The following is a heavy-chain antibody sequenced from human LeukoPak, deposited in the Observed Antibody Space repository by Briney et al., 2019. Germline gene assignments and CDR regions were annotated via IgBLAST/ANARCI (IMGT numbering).Heavy chain of an antibody. V-gene: IGHV4-34*01. CDR3: ARAEIKLYNQRRYYFDY. CDR1: GGSFSGYY. CDR2: INHSGST. J-gene: IGHJ4*02. Sequence: SETLSLTCAVYGGSFSGYYWSWIRQPPGKGLEWIGEINHSGSTNYDPSLKSRVTISVDTSKNQFSLKLSSVTAADTAVYYCARAEIKLYNQRRYYFDYWGQGTLVTVSS. D-gene: IGHD3-16*02.